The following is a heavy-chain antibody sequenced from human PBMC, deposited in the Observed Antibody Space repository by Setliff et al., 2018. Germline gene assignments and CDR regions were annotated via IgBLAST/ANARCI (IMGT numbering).Heavy chain of an antibody. J-gene: IGHJ3*01. CDR1: GYTFSTYG. V-gene: IGHV1-18*01. D-gene: IGHD2-2*01. CDR2: IITNTGKT. Sequence: ASVKVSCKASGYTFSTYGLHWVRQAPGQGPEWMGMIITNTGKTSYAQKCQGRVTMTTDTSTGTGYMELRSLRSDDTAVYFCARFGGSCSSSSCYASDLWGQGTMVTVSS. CDR3: ARFGGSCSSSSCYASDL.